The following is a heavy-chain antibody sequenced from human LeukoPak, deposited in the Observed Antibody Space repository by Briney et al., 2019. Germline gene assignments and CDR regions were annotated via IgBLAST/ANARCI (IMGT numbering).Heavy chain of an antibody. Sequence: PGESLRLSCAASGFTFSSYGMHWVRQAPGKGLEWVAFTRSDGSNKYYADSVKGRFTISRDNSKNTLYLQMNSLRAEDTAVYYCAKASWSEDRAFDIWGQGTMVTVSS. V-gene: IGHV3-30*02. J-gene: IGHJ3*02. CDR2: TRSDGSNK. CDR1: GFTFSSYG. CDR3: AKASWSEDRAFDI. D-gene: IGHD3-10*01.